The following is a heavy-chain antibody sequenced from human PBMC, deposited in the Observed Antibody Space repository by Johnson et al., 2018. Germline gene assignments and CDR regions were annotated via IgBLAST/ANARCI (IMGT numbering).Heavy chain of an antibody. CDR1: GFTLSSYG. D-gene: IGHD1-26*01. CDR2: ISSEGRNK. V-gene: IGHV3-30*18. Sequence: QVQLVESGGGVVQPGRSLRLSCAASGFTLSSYGMHWVRQAPGKGLEWVAVISSEGRNKYYADSVKGRFTISRDNSKNTLYRQMNSLRAEDTAVYDCAKEDGGSYDRYFQRWGQGTLVTVSS. J-gene: IGHJ1*01. CDR3: AKEDGGSYDRYFQR.